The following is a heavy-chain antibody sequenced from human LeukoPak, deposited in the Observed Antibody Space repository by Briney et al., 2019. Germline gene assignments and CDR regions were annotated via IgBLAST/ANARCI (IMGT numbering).Heavy chain of an antibody. V-gene: IGHV4-59*01. D-gene: IGHD3-10*01. CDR1: GGSISSYY. J-gene: IGHJ6*03. CDR2: IYYSGST. CDR3: ARSGAGESVQDYYYYYYMDV. Sequence: PSETLSLTCTVSGGSISSYYWSWIRQPPGKGLEWIGYIYYSGSTNYNPSLKSRVTISVDTSKNQFSLKLSSVTAADTAVYYCARSGAGESVQDYYYYYYMDVWGKGTTVTVSS.